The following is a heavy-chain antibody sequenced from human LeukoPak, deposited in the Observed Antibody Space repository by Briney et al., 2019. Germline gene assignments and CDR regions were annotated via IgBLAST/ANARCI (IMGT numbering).Heavy chain of an antibody. D-gene: IGHD3-9*01. CDR2: ISAYNGNT. J-gene: IGHJ5*02. CDR1: GYTFTSYG. Sequence: ASVKVSCKASGYTFTSYGISWVRQAPGQGLEWMGWISAYNGNTNYAQKLQGRVTMTTDTSTSTAYMELRSLRSDDTAVYYCARTLVYDLLTAYYNNWFDPWGQGTPVSVSS. V-gene: IGHV1-18*01. CDR3: ARTLVYDLLTAYYNNWFDP.